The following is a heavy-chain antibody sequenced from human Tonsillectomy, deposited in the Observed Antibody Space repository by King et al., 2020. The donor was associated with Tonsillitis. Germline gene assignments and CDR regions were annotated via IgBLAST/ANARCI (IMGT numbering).Heavy chain of an antibody. CDR2: ITPILGTA. CDR3: ARLIGTSGDY. Sequence: VQLVESGAEVKKPGSSVKVSCKASGGTFNTYTINWARQAPGQGLERMGGITPILGTADYAQNFQGRITITADEPSTTVYMELSSLTSEDTALYYCARLIGTSGDYWGRGTLVIVTS. J-gene: IGHJ4*02. CDR1: GGTFNTYT. V-gene: IGHV1-69*01. D-gene: IGHD2-2*01.